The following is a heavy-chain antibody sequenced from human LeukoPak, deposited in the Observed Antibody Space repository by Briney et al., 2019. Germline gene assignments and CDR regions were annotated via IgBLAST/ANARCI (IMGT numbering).Heavy chain of an antibody. Sequence: GGSLRLSCAASGFTFSGSGMHWVRQAPGKGLEWVTFIRYDGSNKCYTDSVKGRFTISRDNSKNTLYLQMDSLRAEDTAVYYCASVYGDYGGNYYYYYMDVWGKGTTVTVSS. J-gene: IGHJ6*03. D-gene: IGHD4-17*01. CDR3: ASVYGDYGGNYYYYYMDV. CDR2: IRYDGSNK. V-gene: IGHV3-30*02. CDR1: GFTFSGSG.